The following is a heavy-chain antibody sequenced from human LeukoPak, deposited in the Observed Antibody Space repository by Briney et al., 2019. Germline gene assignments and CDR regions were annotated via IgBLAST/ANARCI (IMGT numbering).Heavy chain of an antibody. J-gene: IGHJ3*02. V-gene: IGHV3-30*04. CDR2: ISYDGSNK. Sequence: GRSLRLSYAASGFTFSSYAMHWVRQAPGKGLEWVAVISYDGSNKYYADSVKGRFTISRDNSKNTLYLQMNSLRAEDTAVYYCARDRAYGDYRDAFDIWGQGTMVTVSS. CDR1: GFTFSSYA. CDR3: ARDRAYGDYRDAFDI. D-gene: IGHD4-17*01.